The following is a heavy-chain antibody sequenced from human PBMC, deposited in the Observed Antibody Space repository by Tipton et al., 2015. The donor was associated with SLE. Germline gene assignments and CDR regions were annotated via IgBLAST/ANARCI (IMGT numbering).Heavy chain of an antibody. V-gene: IGHV3-21*01. D-gene: IGHD3-3*01. CDR1: GFTFSSYS. Sequence: GSLRLSCAASGFTFSSYSMNWVRQAPGKGLEWVSSISSSSSYIYYADSVKGRFTISRDNAKNSLYLQMNSLRAEDTAVYYCARPIPSLEWILPDHWGRGTLVTVSS. CDR2: ISSSSSYI. J-gene: IGHJ4*02. CDR3: ARPIPSLEWILPDH.